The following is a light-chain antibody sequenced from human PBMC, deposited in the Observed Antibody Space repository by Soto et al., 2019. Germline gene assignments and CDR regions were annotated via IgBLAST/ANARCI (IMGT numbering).Light chain of an antibody. V-gene: IGKV3-20*01. CDR2: GTS. CDR3: QQYGSSIT. CDR1: QSVTSSF. J-gene: IGKJ5*01. Sequence: EVLLTQSPGTLSLSPGDRATLSCRASQSVTSSFLAWYQQKPGQAPRLLIYGTSSRATGIPDRFSGSGSGTDFTLTISRLEPEDFAVYYCQQYGSSITFGQGTRLEIK.